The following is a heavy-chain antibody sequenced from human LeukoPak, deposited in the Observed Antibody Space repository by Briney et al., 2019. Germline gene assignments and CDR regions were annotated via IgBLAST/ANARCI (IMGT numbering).Heavy chain of an antibody. D-gene: IGHD3-3*01. Sequence: GGSLRLSCAASGFTFSSYWMHWVRQAPGKGLVWVSRISSDGSSTSYADSVKGRFTISRDNAKNTLYLQMNSLRAEDTAVYYCAREVKYYDFWSGYYYYYMDVWGKGTTVTASS. CDR2: ISSDGSST. V-gene: IGHV3-74*01. CDR1: GFTFSSYW. CDR3: AREVKYYDFWSGYYYYYMDV. J-gene: IGHJ6*03.